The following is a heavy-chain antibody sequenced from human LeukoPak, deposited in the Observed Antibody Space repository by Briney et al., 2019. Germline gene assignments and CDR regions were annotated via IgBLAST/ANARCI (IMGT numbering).Heavy chain of an antibody. J-gene: IGHJ3*02. V-gene: IGHV4-39*01. CDR3: ATIAPGTHAFDI. CDR2: MYYSGKT. CDR1: GGSISSGSYY. Sequence: KTSETLSLTCTVSGGSISSGSYYWGWIRQPPGKGLEWIWTMYYSGKTYYNPSLKSRVTASVDTSKNQFSLKLSSVTAADTAAYYCATIAPGTHAFDIWGQGTMVTVSS. D-gene: IGHD2-21*01.